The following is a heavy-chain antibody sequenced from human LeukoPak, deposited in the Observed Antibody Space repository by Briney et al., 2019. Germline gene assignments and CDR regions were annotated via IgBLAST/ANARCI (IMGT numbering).Heavy chain of an antibody. J-gene: IGHJ4*02. CDR2: IYYAGDT. CDR1: GGPVSSSSYY. CDR3: ATWDSGRYSQIDN. D-gene: IGHD1-26*01. V-gene: IGHV4-39*01. Sequence: SGTLSLTCTVSGGPVSSSSYYWGWVRQSPEKGLECIGTIYYAGDTYYNPSLECRLTISVDTSKNQFSLKLRSVTAADTAVYYCATWDSGRYSQIDNWGQGTLVTVPS.